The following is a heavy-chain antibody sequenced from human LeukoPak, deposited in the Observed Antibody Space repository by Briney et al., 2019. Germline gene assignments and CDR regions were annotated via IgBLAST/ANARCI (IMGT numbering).Heavy chain of an antibody. Sequence: GSSVKVSCKASGGTFSSYAISWVRQAPGQGLEWMGGIIPIFGTANYAQKFQGRVTITADESTSTAYMELSSLRSEDTAVYYCASLGELYCSSTSCYRENWFDPWGQGTLVTVSS. J-gene: IGHJ5*02. CDR2: IIPIFGTA. V-gene: IGHV1-69*01. CDR1: GGTFSSYA. D-gene: IGHD2-2*01. CDR3: ASLGELYCSSTSCYRENWFDP.